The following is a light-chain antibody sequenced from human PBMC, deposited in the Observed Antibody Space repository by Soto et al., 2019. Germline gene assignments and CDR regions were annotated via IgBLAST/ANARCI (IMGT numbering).Light chain of an antibody. CDR2: AAS. CDR1: QDISSY. Sequence: SQLAHSPSSLSSSLVDRVAITCRASQDISSYLAWYQQEPGKAPKLLIYAASTLQSGVPSRFSGSGSGTEFTLTISSLQPDDFATYYCQQYNSQWTFGQGTKVDIK. V-gene: IGKV1-9*01. J-gene: IGKJ1*01. CDR3: QQYNSQWT.